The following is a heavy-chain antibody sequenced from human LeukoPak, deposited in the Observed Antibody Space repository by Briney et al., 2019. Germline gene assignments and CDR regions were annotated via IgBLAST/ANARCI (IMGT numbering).Heavy chain of an antibody. CDR3: ARRYYYDSSGPPYYFDY. CDR2: IYPGDSDT. Sequence: PGESLKISCKGSGYSFTSYWIGWVRQMPGKGLEWMGIIYPGDSDTRYSPSFQGQVTIPADKSISTAYLQWSSLKASDTAMYYCARRYYYDSSGPPYYFDYWGQGTLVTVSS. D-gene: IGHD3-22*01. V-gene: IGHV5-51*01. CDR1: GYSFTSYW. J-gene: IGHJ4*02.